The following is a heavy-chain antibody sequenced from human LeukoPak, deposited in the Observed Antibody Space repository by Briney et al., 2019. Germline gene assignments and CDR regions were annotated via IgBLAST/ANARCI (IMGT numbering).Heavy chain of an antibody. CDR2: ISAYNGNT. V-gene: IGHV1-18*01. D-gene: IGHD3-3*01. J-gene: IGHJ4*02. CDR3: ARTYYDFWSGYYTTPDY. CDR1: GYSFTSYG. Sequence: ASVKVSCKASGYSFTSYGISWVRQAPGQGLEWMGWISAYNGNTNYAQKLQGRVTMTTDTSTSTAYMELRSLRSDDTAVYYCARTYYDFWSGYYTTPDYWGQGTLVTVSS.